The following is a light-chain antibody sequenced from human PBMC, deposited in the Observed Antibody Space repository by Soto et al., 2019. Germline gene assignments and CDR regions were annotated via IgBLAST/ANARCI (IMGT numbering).Light chain of an antibody. CDR3: KHFNSYLSLT. Sequence: AIQLTKSPSSLSASVGDRVTITCRASQGISSALAWYQQKPGKAPKLLIYDASSLESGVPSRFSGSGSGTDFTLTISSLQPEDFVTYYCKHFNSYLSLTVGGGTKVEIK. CDR2: DAS. CDR1: QGISSA. V-gene: IGKV1-13*02. J-gene: IGKJ4*01.